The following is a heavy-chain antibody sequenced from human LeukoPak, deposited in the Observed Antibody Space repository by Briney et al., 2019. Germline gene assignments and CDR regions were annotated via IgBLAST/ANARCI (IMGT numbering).Heavy chain of an antibody. Sequence: SETLSLTCAVSGGSISSGGYYWSWIRQPPGKGLEWIGYIYHSGSTYYNPSLKSRVTISVDRSKNQFSLKLSSVTAADTAVYYCAASIAARPGYYYGMDVWGQGTTVTVSS. V-gene: IGHV4-30-2*01. CDR3: AASIAARPGYYYGMDV. D-gene: IGHD6-6*01. CDR1: GGSISSGGYY. CDR2: IYHSGST. J-gene: IGHJ6*02.